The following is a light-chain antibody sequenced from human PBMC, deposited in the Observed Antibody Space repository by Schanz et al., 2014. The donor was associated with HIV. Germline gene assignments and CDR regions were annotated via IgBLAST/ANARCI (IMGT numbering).Light chain of an antibody. CDR1: QSVSSNF. V-gene: IGKV3-20*01. Sequence: VLTQSPGTLSLSPGERATLSCRASQSVSSNFLAWYQQKPGQAPRLLIYAASTRATGIPDRFSGGESGTDFTLTISRVEPEDFAVYYCQQFGTSPKTFGQGTKLEFK. CDR2: AAS. J-gene: IGKJ2*01. CDR3: QQFGTSPKT.